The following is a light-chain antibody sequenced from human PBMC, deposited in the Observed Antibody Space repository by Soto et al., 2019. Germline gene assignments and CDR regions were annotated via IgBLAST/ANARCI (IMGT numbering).Light chain of an antibody. CDR3: QQYNSFPYT. CDR1: ESISGW. Sequence: GDRVTITCRASESISGWLAWYQQIPGKAPSLLIYKASTLQSGVPSRFSGSGFGTEFTLTISSLQPDDFATYYCQQYNSFPYTFGQGTKLEIK. J-gene: IGKJ2*01. CDR2: KAS. V-gene: IGKV1-5*03.